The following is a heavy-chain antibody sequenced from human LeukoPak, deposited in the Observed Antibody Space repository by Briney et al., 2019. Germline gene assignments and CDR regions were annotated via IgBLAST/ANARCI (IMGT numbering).Heavy chain of an antibody. J-gene: IGHJ5*02. V-gene: IGHV1-2*02. Sequence: ASVKVSCTASGYTFTGYYMHWVRQAPGQGLEWMGWINPNSGGTNYAQKFQGRVTMTRDTSISTAYMELSRLRSDDTAVYYCATVQAPITMVRGVIIWFDPWGQGTLVTVSS. CDR2: INPNSGGT. D-gene: IGHD3-10*01. CDR3: ATVQAPITMVRGVIIWFDP. CDR1: GYTFTGYY.